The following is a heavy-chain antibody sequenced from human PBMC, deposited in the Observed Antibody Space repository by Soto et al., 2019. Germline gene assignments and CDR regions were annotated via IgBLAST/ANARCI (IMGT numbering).Heavy chain of an antibody. D-gene: IGHD5-18*01. CDR2: ISAYNGNT. CDR3: ARGASGYSYGYNLDY. J-gene: IGHJ4*02. Sequence: ASVKVSCKASGYTFTSYGISWVRQAPGQGLEWMGWISAYNGNTNYAQKLQGRVTMTTDTSTSTAYMELRSLRSDDTAVYYCARGASGYSYGYNLDYWGQGTLVTVSS. V-gene: IGHV1-18*01. CDR1: GYTFTSYG.